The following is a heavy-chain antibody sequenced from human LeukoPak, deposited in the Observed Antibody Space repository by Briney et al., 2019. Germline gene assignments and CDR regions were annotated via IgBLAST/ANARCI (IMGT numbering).Heavy chain of an antibody. CDR1: GYTFNSAG. CDR2: INPNTGAT. Sequence: ATVKVSCKTSGYTFNSAGISWVRQAPGQGLEWMGWINPNTGATSYAQQSQGRVTLTRDTSINTAYMEMSRLTSDDTAAYFCARDSGYAKPYYYYYYAMDVWGQGTTVTVSS. D-gene: IGHD5-12*01. V-gene: IGHV1-2*02. J-gene: IGHJ6*02. CDR3: ARDSGYAKPYYYYYYAMDV.